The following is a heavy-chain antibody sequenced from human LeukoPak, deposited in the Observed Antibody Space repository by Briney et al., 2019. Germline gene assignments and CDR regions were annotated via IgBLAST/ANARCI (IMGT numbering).Heavy chain of an antibody. CDR2: INHSGST. V-gene: IGHV4-39*07. J-gene: IGHJ4*02. CDR3: ARRVRGVIDFDY. Sequence: SSETLSLTCTVSGVSISSSNSYWSWIRQPPGKGLEWIGEINHSGSTNYNPSLKSRVTISVDTSKNQFSLKLSSVTAADTAVYYCARRVRGVIDFDYWGQGTLVTVSS. CDR1: GVSISSSNSY. D-gene: IGHD3-10*01.